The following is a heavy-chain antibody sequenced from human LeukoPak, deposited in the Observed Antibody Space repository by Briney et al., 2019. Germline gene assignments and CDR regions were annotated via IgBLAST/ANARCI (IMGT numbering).Heavy chain of an antibody. J-gene: IGHJ4*02. CDR1: GFTFNNYA. V-gene: IGHV3-23*01. Sequence: GGSLRLSCAASGFTFNNYAVSWVRQAPGKGLEWVSGISSSGGSTYYTDSVKGRFTISRDYSKNTLYLQMNSLRAEDTAVYYCAKESSSGYSIDYWGQGTLVTVSS. D-gene: IGHD3-22*01. CDR3: AKESSSGYSIDY. CDR2: ISSSGGST.